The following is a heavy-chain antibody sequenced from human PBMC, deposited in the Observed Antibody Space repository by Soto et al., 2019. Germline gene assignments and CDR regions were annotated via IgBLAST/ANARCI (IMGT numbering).Heavy chain of an antibody. J-gene: IGHJ6*02. CDR2: ISGSGGST. D-gene: IGHD3-16*01. V-gene: IGHV3-23*01. CDR1: GFTFSSYA. Sequence: GGSLRLSCAASGFTFSSYAMSWVRQAPGKGLEWVSAISGSGGSTYYADSVKGRFTISRDNSKNTLYLQMNSLRAEDTAVYYCAKDGGYGLPYYYYGMDVWGQGTTVTVSS. CDR3: AKDGGYGLPYYYYGMDV.